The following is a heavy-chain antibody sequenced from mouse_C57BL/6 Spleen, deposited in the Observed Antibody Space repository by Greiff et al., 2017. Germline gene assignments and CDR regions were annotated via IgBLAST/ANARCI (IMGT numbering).Heavy chain of an antibody. D-gene: IGHD2-4*01. CDR3: ARHEIYYEYDGGFAD. V-gene: IGHV5-6*01. Sequence: EVKLVESGGDLVKPGGSLKLSCAASGFTFSSYGMSWVRQTPDKRLEWVATISSGGSYTYYPDSVKGRFTISRDNAKNTLYLQMSSLKSEDTAMYYCARHEIYYEYDGGFADWGQGTLVTVSA. CDR2: ISSGGSYT. CDR1: GFTFSSYG. J-gene: IGHJ3*01.